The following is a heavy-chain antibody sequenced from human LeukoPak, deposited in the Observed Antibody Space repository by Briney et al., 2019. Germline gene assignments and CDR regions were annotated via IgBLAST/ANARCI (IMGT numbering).Heavy chain of an antibody. J-gene: IGHJ4*02. CDR1: GFTFSSYA. CDR2: ISGSGGST. V-gene: IGHV3-23*01. CDR3: VCALASSWYRFDY. D-gene: IGHD6-13*01. Sequence: PGGSLRLSCAASGFTFSSYAMSWVRQAPGKGLEWVSAISGSGGSTYYADSVKGRFTISRDNSKNTLYLQMNSLRAKDTAVHYCVCALASSWYRFDYWGQGTLVTVSS.